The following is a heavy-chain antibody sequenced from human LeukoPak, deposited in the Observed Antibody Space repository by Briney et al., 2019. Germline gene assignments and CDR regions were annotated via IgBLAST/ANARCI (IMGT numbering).Heavy chain of an antibody. Sequence: GGSLRLSCAASGFTFSSYWMHWVRQAPGKGLVWVSRINSDGSSTSYADSVKGRFTISRDNAKNTLYLQMNSLRAEDTAVYYCARDGPNWNDPLSVGWFDPWGQGTLVTVSS. V-gene: IGHV3-74*01. CDR3: ARDGPNWNDPLSVGWFDP. D-gene: IGHD1-1*01. CDR2: INSDGSST. J-gene: IGHJ5*02. CDR1: GFTFSSYW.